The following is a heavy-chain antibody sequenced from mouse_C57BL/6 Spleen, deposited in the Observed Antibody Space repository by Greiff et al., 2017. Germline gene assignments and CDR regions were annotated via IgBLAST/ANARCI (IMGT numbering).Heavy chain of an antibody. CDR2: INPNNGGT. V-gene: IGHV1-26*01. CDR3: ARRGYYGSSYPFAY. D-gene: IGHD1-1*01. CDR1: GYTFTDYY. J-gene: IGHJ3*01. Sequence: VQLQQSGPELVKPGASVKISCKASGYTFTDYYMNWVKQSHGKSLEWIGDINPNNGGTSYNQKFKGKDTLTVDKSSSTAYMELRSLTSEDSAVYYCARRGYYGSSYPFAYWGQGTLVTVSA.